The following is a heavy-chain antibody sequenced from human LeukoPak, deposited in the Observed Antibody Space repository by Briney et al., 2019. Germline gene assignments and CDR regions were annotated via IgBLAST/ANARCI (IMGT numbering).Heavy chain of an antibody. J-gene: IGHJ3*02. Sequence: SETLSLTCTVSGGSISSYYWSWIRQPPGKGLEWIGYIYYSGSTNYNPSLKSRVTISVDTSKNQFSLKLSSVTAADTAVYYCARVYPDHYDSSGYCYTDNGRHAFDIWGQGTMVTVSS. D-gene: IGHD3-22*01. CDR2: IYYSGST. CDR3: ARVYPDHYDSSGYCYTDNGRHAFDI. V-gene: IGHV4-59*01. CDR1: GGSISSYY.